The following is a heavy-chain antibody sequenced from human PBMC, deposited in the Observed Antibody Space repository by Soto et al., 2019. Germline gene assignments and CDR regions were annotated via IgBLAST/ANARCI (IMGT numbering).Heavy chain of an antibody. Sequence: SETLSLTCTVSGGSISSYYWSWIRQPPGKGLEWIGYIYYSGSTNYNPSLKSRVTISVDTSKNQFSLKLSSVTAADTAVYYCARDSAVRYFDWLSVGMDVWGQGTTVTVSS. CDR1: GGSISSYY. V-gene: IGHV4-59*01. J-gene: IGHJ6*02. CDR2: IYYSGST. CDR3: ARDSAVRYFDWLSVGMDV. D-gene: IGHD3-9*01.